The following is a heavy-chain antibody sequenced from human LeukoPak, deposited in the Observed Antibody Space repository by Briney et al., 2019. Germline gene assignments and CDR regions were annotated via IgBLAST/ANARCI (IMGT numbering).Heavy chain of an antibody. Sequence: GASVKVSCKASGYTFTGYYMHWVRQAPGQGLEWMGWINPNSGGTNYAQKFQGRVTMTRDTSISTAYMELSRLRSDDTAVYYCAGDRGPTRYNWNYGLDWFDPWGQGTLVTVSS. V-gene: IGHV1-2*02. CDR2: INPNSGGT. D-gene: IGHD1-7*01. J-gene: IGHJ5*02. CDR3: AGDRGPTRYNWNYGLDWFDP. CDR1: GYTFTGYY.